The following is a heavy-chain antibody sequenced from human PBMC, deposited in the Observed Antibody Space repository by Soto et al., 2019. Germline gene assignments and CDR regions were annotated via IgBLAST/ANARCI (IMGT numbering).Heavy chain of an antibody. CDR2: ISGSGGST. CDR3: AFDRSEELFQLDY. Sequence: GGSLRLSCAASGFTFSNYAMSWVRQAPGKGLEWVSGISGSGGSTNYADSVKGRFTISRDNSKNTLYLQMNSLRAEDTAVYYCAFDRSEELFQLDYWGQGTLVTVSS. D-gene: IGHD3-10*01. J-gene: IGHJ4*02. V-gene: IGHV3-23*01. CDR1: GFTFSNYA.